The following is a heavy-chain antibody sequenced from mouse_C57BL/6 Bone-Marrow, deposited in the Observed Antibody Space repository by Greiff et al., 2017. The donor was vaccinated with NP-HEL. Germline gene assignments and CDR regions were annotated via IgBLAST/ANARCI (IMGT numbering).Heavy chain of an antibody. CDR3: ARGGFGTAQATRFAY. Sequence: EVKLQESGPELVKPGASVKISCKASGYSFTDYNMNWVKQSNGKSLEWIGVINPNYGTTSYNQKFKGKATLTVDQSSSTAYMQLNSLTSEDSAVYYCARGGFGTAQATRFAYWGQGTLVTVSA. CDR2: INPNYGTT. V-gene: IGHV1-39*01. CDR1: GYSFTDYN. D-gene: IGHD3-2*02. J-gene: IGHJ3*01.